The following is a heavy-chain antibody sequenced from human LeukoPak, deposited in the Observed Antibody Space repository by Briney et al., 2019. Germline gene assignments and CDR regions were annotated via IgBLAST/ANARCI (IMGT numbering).Heavy chain of an antibody. CDR2: IYTSGST. CDR1: GGSISSYY. J-gene: IGHJ4*02. Sequence: SEILSLTCTVSGGSISSYYWSWIRQPAGKGLEWIGRIYTSGSTNYNPSLKSRVTISVDKSKNQFSLKLSSVTAADTAVYYCARSTAMVPLDYWGQGTLVTVSS. CDR3: ARSTAMVPLDY. D-gene: IGHD5-18*01. V-gene: IGHV4-4*07.